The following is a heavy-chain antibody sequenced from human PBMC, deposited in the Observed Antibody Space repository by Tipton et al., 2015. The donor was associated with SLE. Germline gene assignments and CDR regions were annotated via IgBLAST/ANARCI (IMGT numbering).Heavy chain of an antibody. CDR3: AREYSSGWSY. Sequence: TLSLTCTVSGGSISSYYWSWIRQPPGKGLEWLGYIYYSGSTNYNPSLKSRVTISVDTSKNQFSLKLSSVTAADTAVYYCAREYSSGWSYWGQGTLVTVSS. CDR2: IYYSGST. V-gene: IGHV4-59*01. CDR1: GGSISSYY. D-gene: IGHD6-19*01. J-gene: IGHJ4*02.